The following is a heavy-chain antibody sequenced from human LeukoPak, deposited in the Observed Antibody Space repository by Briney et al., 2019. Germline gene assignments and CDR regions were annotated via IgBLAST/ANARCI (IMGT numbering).Heavy chain of an antibody. J-gene: IGHJ4*02. Sequence: SETLSLTCAVYGGSFSGYYWSWIHQPPGKGLEWIGEINHSGSTNYNPSLKSRVTISVDTSKNQFSLKLSSVTAADTAVYYCASLPRGNVGEHSGSYGGLVDYWGQGTLVTVSS. V-gene: IGHV4-34*01. CDR1: GGSFSGYY. CDR3: ASLPRGNVGEHSGSYGGLVDY. D-gene: IGHD1-26*01. CDR2: INHSGST.